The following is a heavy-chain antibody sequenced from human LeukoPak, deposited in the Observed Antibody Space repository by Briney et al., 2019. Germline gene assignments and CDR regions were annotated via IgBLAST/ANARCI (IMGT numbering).Heavy chain of an antibody. Sequence: SGPTLVNLTHSLTLTCTFCGFSLTTSGVGVGWIRQPPGKALEWLALIYWDDDKRYSPSLTGRLSITKDTSKNQVVLTMTNMDPVDTATYYCAHRRRRDRDWNYGRFDFWGQGMLVTVSS. D-gene: IGHD1-7*01. V-gene: IGHV2-5*02. CDR1: GFSLTTSGVG. CDR2: IYWDDDK. J-gene: IGHJ4*02. CDR3: AHRRRRDRDWNYGRFDF.